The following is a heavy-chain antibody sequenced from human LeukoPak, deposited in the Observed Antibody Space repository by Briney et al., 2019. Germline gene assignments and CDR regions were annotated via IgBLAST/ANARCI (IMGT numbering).Heavy chain of an antibody. CDR3: ASGGKYCTGGACYGN. V-gene: IGHV3-53*01. D-gene: IGHD2-8*02. J-gene: IGHJ4*02. Sequence: PGGSLRLSCAASGFIVSDDHISWVRQTPGKGLEWVSVIYSGGATFYADSVKGRFTISRDNSKNTVHLQMNSLRAEDTAVYSCASGGKYCTGGACYGNWGQGTLVTVSS. CDR1: GFIVSDDH. CDR2: IYSGGAT.